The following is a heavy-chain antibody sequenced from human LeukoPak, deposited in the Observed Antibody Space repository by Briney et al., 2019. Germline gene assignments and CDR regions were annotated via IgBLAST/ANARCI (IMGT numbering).Heavy chain of an antibody. CDR3: AKGQDTYGHPFDY. J-gene: IGHJ4*02. V-gene: IGHV3-23*01. D-gene: IGHD5-18*01. CDR1: GGSLSSGGYY. Sequence: ETLSLTCTVSGGSLSSGGYYWTWIRQHPGKGLEWVSSLSGTGASAYYADSVKGRFIISRDNSKNTLYLQMNSLRAEDTAVYYCAKGQDTYGHPFDYWGQGTLVTVSS. CDR2: LSGTGASA.